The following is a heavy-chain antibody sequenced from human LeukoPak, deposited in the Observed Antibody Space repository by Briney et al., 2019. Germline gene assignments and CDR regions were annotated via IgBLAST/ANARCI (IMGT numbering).Heavy chain of an antibody. D-gene: IGHD2-15*01. CDR2: INPNSGGT. V-gene: IGHV1-2*04. CDR3: ARAGETCSGGSCYYYYYFGMDV. Sequence: ASVKVSCKASGYAFTGYYMHWVRQAPGQGLEWMGWINPNSGGTNYAQKFQGWVTMTRDTSISTAYMELSRLRSDDTAVYYCARAGETCSGGSCYYYYYFGMDVWGQGTTVTVSS. CDR1: GYAFTGYY. J-gene: IGHJ6*02.